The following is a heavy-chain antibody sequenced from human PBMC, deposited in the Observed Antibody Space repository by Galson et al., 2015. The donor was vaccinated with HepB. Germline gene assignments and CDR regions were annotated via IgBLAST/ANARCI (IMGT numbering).Heavy chain of an antibody. CDR2: INPGDSDT. CDR1: GYRFTTYW. D-gene: IGHD6-13*01. J-gene: IGHJ4*02. CDR3: GRWNTGYFFDY. Sequence: QSGAEVKKPGESLKISCEGSGYRFTTYWVAWVRQMPGKGLEWMGVINPGDSDTRYTPSFQGQVTISADKAISTAYLQWSSLKASATGMYYCGRWNTGYFFDYWGQGSLVTVAS. V-gene: IGHV5-51*01.